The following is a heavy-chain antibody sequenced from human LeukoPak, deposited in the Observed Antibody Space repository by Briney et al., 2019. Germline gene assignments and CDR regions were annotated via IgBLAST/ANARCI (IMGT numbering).Heavy chain of an antibody. CDR3: ARDDGYNSIGLDY. CDR1: GGSISSSSYY. D-gene: IGHD5-24*01. Sequence: SETLSLTCTVSGGSISSSSYYWGWIRQPPGKGLEWIGSIYYSGSTYYNPSLKSRVTISVDTSKNQFSLKLSSVTAADTAVYYCARDDGYNSIGLDYWGQGTLVTVSS. J-gene: IGHJ4*02. CDR2: IYYSGST. V-gene: IGHV4-39*07.